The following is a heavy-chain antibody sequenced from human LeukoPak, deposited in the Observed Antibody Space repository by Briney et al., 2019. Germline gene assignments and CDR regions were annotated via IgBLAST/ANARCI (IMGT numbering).Heavy chain of an antibody. Sequence: GGSLRLSCAASGFTFSSYWMHWVRQAPGKGLVWVSRINSDGSSTSYADSVKGRFTISRDDAKNTLYLQMDSLRPEDTALYYCAKGRYLDSSGYPIDYWGQGTLVTVSS. D-gene: IGHD3-22*01. CDR2: INSDGSST. V-gene: IGHV3-74*01. CDR1: GFTFSSYW. CDR3: AKGRYLDSSGYPIDY. J-gene: IGHJ4*02.